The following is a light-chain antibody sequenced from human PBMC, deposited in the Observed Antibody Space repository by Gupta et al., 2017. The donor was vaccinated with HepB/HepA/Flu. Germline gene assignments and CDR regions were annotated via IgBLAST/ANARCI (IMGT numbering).Light chain of an antibody. Sequence: QSALTQPRSVSGSPGQSVTIHCTGTSSDVGGYNYVSWYQHHPGKAPKLIIFDVTKRPSGVPDRFSASKSGNTASLTISGLQAEDEPDYCCCSYAGSYIPVFGGGTKLTVL. V-gene: IGLV2-11*01. CDR2: DVT. CDR1: SSDVGGYNY. CDR3: CSYAGSYIPV. J-gene: IGLJ2*01.